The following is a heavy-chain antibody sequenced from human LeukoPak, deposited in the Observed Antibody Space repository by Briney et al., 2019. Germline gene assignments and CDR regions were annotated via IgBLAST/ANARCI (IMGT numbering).Heavy chain of an antibody. V-gene: IGHV3-23*01. Sequence: WGSLRLSCAASGFTFNSYAISWVRQAPGKGLECVSGISGSGGSTYYADSVKGRFTISRDNSKNKMHLQMNSLRAEDTAVYYCAKSAYRYTIYYFDYWGQGTLVTVSS. CDR2: ISGSGGST. CDR1: GFTFNSYA. CDR3: AKSAYRYTIYYFDY. J-gene: IGHJ4*02. D-gene: IGHD3-16*02.